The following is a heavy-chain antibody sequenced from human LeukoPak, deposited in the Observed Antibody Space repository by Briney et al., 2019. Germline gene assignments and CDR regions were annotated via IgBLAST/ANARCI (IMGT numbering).Heavy chain of an antibody. CDR3: AREATDEDRLFDP. D-gene: IGHD2-15*01. CDR1: GGSISGYY. J-gene: IGHJ5*02. V-gene: IGHV4-59*12. CDR2: IYYSGST. Sequence: SETLSLTCTVSGGSISGYYWSWIRQPPGKGLEWIGYIYYSGSTKYNPSLKSRVTMSVDTSKNQFSLKLSSVTAADTAVYYCAREATDEDRLFDPWGQGTLVTVSS.